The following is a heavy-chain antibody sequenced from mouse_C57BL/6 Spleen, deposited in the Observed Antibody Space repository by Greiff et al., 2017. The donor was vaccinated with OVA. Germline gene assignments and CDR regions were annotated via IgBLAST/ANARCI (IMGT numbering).Heavy chain of an antibody. J-gene: IGHJ1*03. CDR1: GYTFTSYW. V-gene: IGHV1-55*01. D-gene: IGHD3-2*02. Sequence: QVQLQQPGAELVKPGASVKMSCKASGYTFTSYWITWVKQRPGQGLEWIGDIYPGSGSTNYNEKFKSKATLTVDTSSSTDYMQLSSQTSEDSAVYYCARYSSGYFLDVWGTGTTVTVSA. CDR2: IYPGSGST. CDR3: ARYSSGYFLDV.